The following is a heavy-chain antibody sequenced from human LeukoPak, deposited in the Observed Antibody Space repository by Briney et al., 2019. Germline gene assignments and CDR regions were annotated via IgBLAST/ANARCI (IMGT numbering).Heavy chain of an antibody. J-gene: IGHJ4*02. CDR1: GLSISNDW. Sequence: GGSLRLSCAASGLSISNDWMSWVRQAPGKGLEWVSAISGSGGSTYYADSVKGRFTISRDNSKNTLYLQMNSLRAEDTAVYYCAKYFASYDFWSGDFDYWGQGTLVTVSS. CDR2: ISGSGGST. D-gene: IGHD3-3*01. CDR3: AKYFASYDFWSGDFDY. V-gene: IGHV3-23*01.